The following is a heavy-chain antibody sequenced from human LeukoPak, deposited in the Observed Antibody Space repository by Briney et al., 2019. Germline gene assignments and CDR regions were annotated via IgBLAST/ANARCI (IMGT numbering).Heavy chain of an antibody. J-gene: IGHJ4*02. CDR3: AKSQGYFDY. CDR1: GFTSISYG. Sequence: GGSLRLSCAASGFTSISYGMTWVRQAPGKGLEWVSAISGSGGSTFYADSVKGRFTISRDNSKNTVYLQMHSLRAEDTAVYYCAKSQGYFDYWGQGTLVTVSS. CDR2: ISGSGGST. V-gene: IGHV3-23*01.